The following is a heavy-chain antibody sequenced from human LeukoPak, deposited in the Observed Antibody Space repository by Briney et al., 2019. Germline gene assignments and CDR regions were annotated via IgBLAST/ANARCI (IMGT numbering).Heavy chain of an antibody. Sequence: ASVKVSCKVSGYTLPEVSMHWVRQAPGKGLEWMGGFDPEDGETIYAQKFQGRVTMTKDTSTDTAYMELSSLRSEDTAVYYCATRLDLDTAFDWGQGTLVTVSS. CDR1: GYTLPEVS. J-gene: IGHJ4*02. CDR3: ATRLDLDTAFD. V-gene: IGHV1-24*01. D-gene: IGHD5-18*01. CDR2: FDPEDGET.